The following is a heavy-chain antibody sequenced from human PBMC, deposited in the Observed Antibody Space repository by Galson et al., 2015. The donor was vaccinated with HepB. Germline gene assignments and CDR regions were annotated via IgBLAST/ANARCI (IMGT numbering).Heavy chain of an antibody. V-gene: IGHV3-23*01. CDR2: ISGSGGST. D-gene: IGHD6-13*01. CDR1: GFTFSSYA. J-gene: IGHJ2*01. CDR3: ADSLRRAAGILRGNWYFDL. Sequence: SLRLSCAASGFTFSSYAMSWVRQAPGKGLEWVSAISGSGGSTYYADSVKGRFTISRDNSKNTLYLQMNSLRAEDTAVYYCADSLRRAAGILRGNWYFDLWGRGTLVTVSS.